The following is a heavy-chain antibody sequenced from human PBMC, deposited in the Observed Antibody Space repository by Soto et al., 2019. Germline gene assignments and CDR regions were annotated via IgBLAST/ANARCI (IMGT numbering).Heavy chain of an antibody. CDR1: GGSVSSGSYY. CDR2: IYYSGST. CDR3: ARMYSSGSGWFHP. J-gene: IGHJ5*02. V-gene: IGHV4-61*01. D-gene: IGHD6-19*01. Sequence: SETLSLTCTVSGGSVSSGSYYWSWIRQPPGKGLEWIGYIYYSGSTNYNPSLKSRVTISVDTSKNQFSMSLTSVTAADTARYYCARMYSSGSGWFHPWGQGTLVTVSS.